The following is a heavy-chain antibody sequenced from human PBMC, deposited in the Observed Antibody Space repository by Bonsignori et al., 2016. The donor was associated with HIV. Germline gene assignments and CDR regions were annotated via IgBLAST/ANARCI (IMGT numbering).Heavy chain of an antibody. J-gene: IGHJ6*03. Sequence: LRLSCTVSGGSISSGSYYWSWIRQPAGKGLEWIGRIYTSGSTNYNPSLKSRVTISVDTSKNQFSLKLSSVTAADTAVYYCARDTYYDSSGYYDYYYYYYMDVWGKGTTVTVSS. D-gene: IGHD3-22*01. CDR2: IYTSGST. CDR1: GGSISSGSYY. CDR3: ARDTYYDSSGYYDYYYYYYMDV. V-gene: IGHV4-61*02.